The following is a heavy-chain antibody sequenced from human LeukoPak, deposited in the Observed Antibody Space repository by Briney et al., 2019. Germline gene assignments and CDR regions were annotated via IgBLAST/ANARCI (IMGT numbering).Heavy chain of an antibody. D-gene: IGHD5-12*01. V-gene: IGHV3-30-3*01. CDR2: FSYDGSTT. CDR3: ARAKEGFSGYDYLFDF. J-gene: IGHJ4*02. CDR1: GFTFSTYA. Sequence: GGSPRLSCAASGFTFSTYAMHWVRQAPGKGLEWVALFSYDGSTTHYGDSVKGRFTISRDNSKNSLYLQMNSLRTEDTAVYYCARAKEGFSGYDYLFDFWGQATLATVSS.